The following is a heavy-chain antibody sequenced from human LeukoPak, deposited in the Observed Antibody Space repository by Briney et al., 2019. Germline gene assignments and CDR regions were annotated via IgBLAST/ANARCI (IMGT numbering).Heavy chain of an antibody. CDR1: GGSISSGGYY. CDR2: IYYSGST. CDR3: ARGYYDSSGYYYHLPPYFDY. D-gene: IGHD3-22*01. V-gene: IGHV4-31*03. J-gene: IGHJ4*02. Sequence: SETLSLTCTVSGGSISSGGYYWGWIRQHPGKGLEWIGYIYYSGSTYYNPSLKSRVTISVDTSKNQFSLKLSSVTAADTAVYYCARGYYDSSGYYYHLPPYFDYWGQGTLVTVSS.